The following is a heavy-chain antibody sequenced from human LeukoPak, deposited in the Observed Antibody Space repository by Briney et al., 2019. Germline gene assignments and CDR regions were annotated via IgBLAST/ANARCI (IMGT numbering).Heavy chain of an antibody. D-gene: IGHD2-2*01. J-gene: IGHJ4*02. CDR1: GFTFGDYA. CDR2: IQAKAYGGAT. CDR3: TRAPHPRCSSSGCYLDY. V-gene: IGHV3-49*04. Sequence: GGSLRLSCSTSGFTFGDYAMSWVRQAPGKGLEWVGFIQAKAYGGATKYAASVNGRFSISRDDSQSIANLQMNGLKTEDTAVYYCTRAPHPRCSSSGCYLDYWGQGTLVTVSS.